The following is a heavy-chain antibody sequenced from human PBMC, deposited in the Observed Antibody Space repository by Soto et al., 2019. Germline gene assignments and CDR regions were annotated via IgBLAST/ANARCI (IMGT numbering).Heavy chain of an antibody. CDR3: ARPFDASAWYDF. CDR1: GFNFGDYY. Sequence: PGGSLRLSCAASGFNFGDYYMTWIRQAPGKGLEWVSYISGSGFTIYYADSVKGRFTISRDNAKNSVLLQMNSLRADDTAMYYCARPFDASAWYDFWGQGTLVTVSS. D-gene: IGHD2-2*01. J-gene: IGHJ5*01. CDR2: ISGSGFTI. V-gene: IGHV3-11*01.